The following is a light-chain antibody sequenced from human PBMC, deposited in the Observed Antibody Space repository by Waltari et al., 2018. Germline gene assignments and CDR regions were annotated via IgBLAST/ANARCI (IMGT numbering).Light chain of an antibody. CDR3: AAWDDSLSVV. V-gene: IGLV1-47*01. Sequence: QSVLTQPPSASGTPGQRVTISCSGRSSNIGSHYVYWYQQLPGTAPKLLISRNDHRPSGVPDRFSVSKSGTSASLVISGLRSEDEADYYCAAWDDSLSVVFGGGTKLTVL. J-gene: IGLJ2*01. CDR2: RND. CDR1: SSNIGSHY.